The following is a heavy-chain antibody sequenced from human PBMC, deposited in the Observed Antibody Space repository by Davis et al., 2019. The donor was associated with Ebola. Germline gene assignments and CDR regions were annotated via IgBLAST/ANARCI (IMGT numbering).Heavy chain of an antibody. CDR2: SRNKANSYIT. V-gene: IGHV3-72*01. CDR3: ARDVAYSNYD. J-gene: IGHJ4*02. D-gene: IGHD5-24*01. Sequence: GESLKISCAASGFTFSDYYMDWVRQAPGKGLEWVGRSRNKANSYITEYAASVKGRFTISRDDSENSLHLQMNSLRAEDTAIYYCARDVAYSNYDWGQGTLVTVSS. CDR1: GFTFSDYY.